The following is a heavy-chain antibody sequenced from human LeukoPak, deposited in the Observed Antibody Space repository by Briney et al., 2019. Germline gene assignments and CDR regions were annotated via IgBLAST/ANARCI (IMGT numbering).Heavy chain of an antibody. CDR3: ARAGYLYYFDY. CDR1: GGSISSYY. Sequence: PSETLSLTCPVSGGSISSYYWSWIRLPPGKGLEWIGYIYYTGATYYNPSLKSRVTISLDTSKNQFSLKLSSVTAADAAVYYCARAGYLYYFDYWGQGTLVTVSS. V-gene: IGHV4-59*01. D-gene: IGHD1-1*01. CDR2: IYYTGAT. J-gene: IGHJ4*02.